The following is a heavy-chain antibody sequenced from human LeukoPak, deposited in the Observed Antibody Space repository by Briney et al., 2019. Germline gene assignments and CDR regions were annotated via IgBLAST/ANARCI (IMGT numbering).Heavy chain of an antibody. V-gene: IGHV3-21*01. D-gene: IGHD3-10*01. CDR2: ISSSSSYI. J-gene: IGHJ5*02. CDR3: AREYYYGSGSYYQYNWFDP. CDR1: GFTFSSYS. Sequence: PGGSLGLSCAASGFTFSSYSMNWVRQAPGKGLEWVSSISSSSSYIYYADSVKGRFTISRDNAKNSLYLQMNSLRAEDTAVYYCAREYYYGSGSYYQYNWFDPWGQGTLVTVSS.